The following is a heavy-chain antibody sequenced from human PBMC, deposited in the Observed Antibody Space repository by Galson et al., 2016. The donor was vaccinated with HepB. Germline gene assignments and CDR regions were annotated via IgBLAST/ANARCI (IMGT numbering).Heavy chain of an antibody. Sequence: SLRLSCAASGFTFSRYDIHWVRQVTGKGLQWVSAIGGAGDTYYSGSVKGRFTISRENAKNSLYLQMNSLTAGDTAVYYCARESTGRGVDAFDIRGQGTMVIVSS. J-gene: IGHJ3*02. V-gene: IGHV3-13*04. CDR2: IGGAGDT. CDR1: GFTFSRYD. D-gene: IGHD3-16*01. CDR3: ARESTGRGVDAFDI.